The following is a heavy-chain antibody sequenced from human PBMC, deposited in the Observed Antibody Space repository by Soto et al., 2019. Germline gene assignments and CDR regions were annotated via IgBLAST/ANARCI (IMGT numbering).Heavy chain of an antibody. V-gene: IGHV4-59*01. Sequence: SETLSLTCTVSGGSISSYYWSWIRQPPGKGLEWIRYIYYSGSTNYNPSLKSRVTISIDTSKNQFSLKLSSVTAADTAVYYCARGSYFAITASKKCFDYWGQGTLVTVSS. J-gene: IGHJ4*02. CDR2: IYYSGST. CDR1: GGSISSYY. D-gene: IGHD2-21*01. CDR3: ARGSYFAITASKKCFDY.